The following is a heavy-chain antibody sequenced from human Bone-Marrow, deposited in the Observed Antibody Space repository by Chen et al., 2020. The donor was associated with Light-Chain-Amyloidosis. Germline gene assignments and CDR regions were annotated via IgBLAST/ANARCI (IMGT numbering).Heavy chain of an antibody. CDR1: GFAFSSYA. Sequence: EVQLVESGGGLLQRGGSLRLSCAASGFAFSSYAMSWVRQAPGKGREGVSTIRGSGGSRYYGDAVKGRLTISRDNSKNALLQQMNSLRAEDTAVYYCAKDISYDDILPGYPADAFDIWGQGTMVTVSS. CDR2: IRGSGGSR. CDR3: AKDISYDDILPGYPADAFDI. J-gene: IGHJ3*02. D-gene: IGHD3-9*01. V-gene: IGHV3-23*04.